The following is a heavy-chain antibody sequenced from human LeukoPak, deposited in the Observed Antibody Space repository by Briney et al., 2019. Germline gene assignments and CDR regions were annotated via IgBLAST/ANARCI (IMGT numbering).Heavy chain of an antibody. J-gene: IGHJ6*02. D-gene: IGHD2-15*01. CDR3: AKGVVAATNAAYYGMDV. CDR2: ISYDESDK. Sequence: GGSLRLSCAASGFTFSSYGMHWVRQAPGKGLEWVAVISYDESDKYYADSVKGRFTISRDNSKNTLYLQMNSLRPEDTAVYYCAKGVVAATNAAYYGMDVWGQGTTVTVSS. CDR1: GFTFSSYG. V-gene: IGHV3-30*18.